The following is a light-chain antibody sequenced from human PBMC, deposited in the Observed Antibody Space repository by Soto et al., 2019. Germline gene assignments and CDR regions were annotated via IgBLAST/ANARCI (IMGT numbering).Light chain of an antibody. CDR2: DVN. Sequence: QSALTQPRSVSGSPGQSVTLSCTGTSSDVGGYHYVSWYQNNPGKAPKIIIYDVNKRPSGVPDRFSGSKSGNTASLTISGLQTEDEADYYCCSYAGSYTLVFGGGTKVTVL. V-gene: IGLV2-11*01. CDR1: SSDVGGYHY. CDR3: CSYAGSYTLV. J-gene: IGLJ2*01.